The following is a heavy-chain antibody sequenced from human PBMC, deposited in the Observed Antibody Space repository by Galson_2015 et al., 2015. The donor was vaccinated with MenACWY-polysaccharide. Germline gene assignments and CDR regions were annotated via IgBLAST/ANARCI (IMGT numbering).Heavy chain of an antibody. Sequence: SLRLSCAASGFTFSTYFMHWVRQAPGRGLLWVSRIYPAGSNPVYADSVKGRFTVSRDNAKSSLYLQMDSLRAEDTAVYYCLRGSIGWKGMDVWGQGTTVTVSS. J-gene: IGHJ6*02. CDR2: IYPAGSNP. CDR3: LRGSIGWKGMDV. V-gene: IGHV3-74*03. CDR1: GFTFSTYF. D-gene: IGHD6-19*01.